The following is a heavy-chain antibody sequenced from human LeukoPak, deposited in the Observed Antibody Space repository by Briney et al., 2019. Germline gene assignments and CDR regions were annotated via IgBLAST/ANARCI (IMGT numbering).Heavy chain of an antibody. J-gene: IGHJ4*02. Sequence: SETLSLTCAVYGGSFSGYYWSWIRQPPGKGLEWIGEINHSGSTNYNPSLKSRVTISVDTPKNQFSLKLSSVTAADTAVYYCARRGYSYGSRGVSFDYWGQGTLVTVSS. V-gene: IGHV4-34*01. CDR1: GGSFSGYY. D-gene: IGHD5-18*01. CDR3: ARRGYSYGSRGVSFDY. CDR2: INHSGST.